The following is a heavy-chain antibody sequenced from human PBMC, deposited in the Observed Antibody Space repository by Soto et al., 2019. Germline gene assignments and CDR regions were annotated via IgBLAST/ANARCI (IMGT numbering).Heavy chain of an antibody. CDR3: ARHGQPTKYYYYQYGLDV. CDR2: IFPGDSDI. J-gene: IGHJ6*02. V-gene: IGHV5-51*01. CDR1: GYSFTNYW. Sequence: SLKISCKGSGYSFTNYWIGWVRQMPGKGLEWMGVIFPGDSDIRYSPSFQGQVTISVDKSISTAYLQWNSLKASDTAMYYCARHGQPTKYYYYQYGLDVWGQGTTVTVSS. D-gene: IGHD1-1*01.